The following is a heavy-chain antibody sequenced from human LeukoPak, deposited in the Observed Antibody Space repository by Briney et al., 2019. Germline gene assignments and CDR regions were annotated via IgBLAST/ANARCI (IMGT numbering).Heavy chain of an antibody. CDR3: ARVGIQLCVDY. Sequence: GGSLRLSCAASGFTFSSYSMNWVRQAPGKGLEWVSYISSSSNTIYYADSVKGRFTISRDNAKNSLYLQMNSLRAEDTAVYYCARVGIQLCVDYWGQGTLVTVSS. CDR1: GFTFSSYS. V-gene: IGHV3-48*01. CDR2: ISSSSNTI. D-gene: IGHD5-18*01. J-gene: IGHJ4*02.